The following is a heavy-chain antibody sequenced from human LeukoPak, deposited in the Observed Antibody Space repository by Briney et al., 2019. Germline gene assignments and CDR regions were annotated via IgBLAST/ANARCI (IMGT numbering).Heavy chain of an antibody. Sequence: MPSETLSLTCTVSGGSISSYYWSWIRQPPGKGLEWIGYIYYSGSTNYNPFLKSRVTISVDTSKTQFSLKLSYVTAADTAVYYCARVSWFPGSSYYYMDVWDKGTTVTVSS. CDR3: ARVSWFPGSSYYYMDV. J-gene: IGHJ6*03. D-gene: IGHD3-9*01. V-gene: IGHV4-59*01. CDR2: IYYSGST. CDR1: GGSISSYY.